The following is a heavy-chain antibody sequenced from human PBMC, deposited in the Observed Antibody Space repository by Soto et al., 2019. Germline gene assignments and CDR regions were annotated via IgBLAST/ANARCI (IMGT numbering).Heavy chain of an antibody. Sequence: QVQLVESGGGVVQPGRSLTLSCAASGFSFSTYGMHWVRQAPGKGLEWVAVISYDGGTKYYADSVKGRFAISRDNPKNTLYLQVNSLRPEDTAVYYCAKSSLGDDGTGVQYWFFDLWGRGTQVTVSS. V-gene: IGHV3-30*18. D-gene: IGHD2-8*02. CDR1: GFSFSTYG. CDR2: ISYDGGTK. CDR3: AKSSLGDDGTGVQYWFFDL. J-gene: IGHJ2*01.